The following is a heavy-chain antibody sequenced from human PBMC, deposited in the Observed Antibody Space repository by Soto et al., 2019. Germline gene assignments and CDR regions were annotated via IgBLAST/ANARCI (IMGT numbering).Heavy chain of an antibody. V-gene: IGHV3-48*01. CDR2: IRSSSSTI. Sequence: EVQLVESGGGLVQPGGSLRLSCAASGITFSTYSMNWVRQAPGKGQEWVSYIRSSSSTIYYADSVKGRFTISRDNAKNSLYLQMNSLRAEDTAVYYCARGPYYYHSSGLSYWGQGTLVTVSS. J-gene: IGHJ4*02. CDR1: GITFSTYS. D-gene: IGHD3-22*01. CDR3: ARGPYYYHSSGLSY.